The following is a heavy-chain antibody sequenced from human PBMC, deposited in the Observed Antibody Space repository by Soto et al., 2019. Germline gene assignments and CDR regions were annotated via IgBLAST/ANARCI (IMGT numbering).Heavy chain of an antibody. CDR1: GFIFSDYA. J-gene: IGHJ4*02. CDR3: ARVGWGGYFDY. D-gene: IGHD3-16*01. Sequence: VQLVESGGGLVQPGGSLRLSCVASGFIFSDYAMHWVRQAPTGGPKYVSAVSNSGVDTYYANSVKGRFTISRDNSKNILYLQMGSLRAEDMAVYYCARVGWGGYFDYWGQGILVTVSS. V-gene: IGHV3-64*01. CDR2: VSNSGVDT.